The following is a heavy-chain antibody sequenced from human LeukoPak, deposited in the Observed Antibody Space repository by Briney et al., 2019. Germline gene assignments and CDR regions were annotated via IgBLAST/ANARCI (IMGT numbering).Heavy chain of an antibody. CDR2: INPNSGGT. Sequence: ASVKVSCKASGGTFSSYAISWVRQAPGQGLEWMGWINPNSGGTNYAQKFQGRVTMTRDTSISTAYMELSRLRSDDTAVYYCARGGIAAARKRYAFDIWGQGTMVTVSS. V-gene: IGHV1-2*02. D-gene: IGHD6-13*01. J-gene: IGHJ3*02. CDR1: GGTFSSYA. CDR3: ARGGIAAARKRYAFDI.